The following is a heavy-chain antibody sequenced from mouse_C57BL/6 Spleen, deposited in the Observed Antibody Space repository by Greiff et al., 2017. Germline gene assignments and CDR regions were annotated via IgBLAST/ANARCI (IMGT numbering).Heavy chain of an antibody. CDR1: GFTFSDYG. V-gene: IGHV5-17*01. CDR3: ARDTTVVATRTGTGGFDY. D-gene: IGHD1-1*01. J-gene: IGHJ2*01. CDR2: ISSGSSTI. Sequence: EVHLVESGGGLVKPGGSLKLSCAASGFTFSDYGMHWVRQAPEKGLEWVAYISSGSSTIYYADTVKGRFTISRDNAKNTLFLQMTSLRSEDTAMYYCARDTTVVATRTGTGGFDYWGQGTTLTVSS.